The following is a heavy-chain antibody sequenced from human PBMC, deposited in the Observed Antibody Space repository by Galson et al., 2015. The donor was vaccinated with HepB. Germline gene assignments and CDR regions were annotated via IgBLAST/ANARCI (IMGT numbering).Heavy chain of an antibody. CDR1: GDSISNDRW. CDR2: AYHSGGT. Sequence: LSLTCAVSGDSISNDRWWSWVRQPPGEGLEWIGEAYHSGGTNYRPSLKSRVTISVDKSKNQLSLKLTSVTAADTAVYYCARAKEGRGYFDYWGQGTLVTVSS. D-gene: IGHD3-10*01. J-gene: IGHJ4*02. V-gene: IGHV4-4*02. CDR3: ARAKEGRGYFDY.